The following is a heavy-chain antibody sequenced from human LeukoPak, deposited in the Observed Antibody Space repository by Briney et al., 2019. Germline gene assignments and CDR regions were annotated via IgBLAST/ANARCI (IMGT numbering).Heavy chain of an antibody. CDR1: GGSISSGPYF. Sequence: SETLSLTCSVSGGSISSGPYFWSWIRQSPRQGLEWIGRIHSGGTTNYNPSLMSRVTLSIDKSKKHISLRLTSVTAADTALYYCARDNGSGYTKGYEHYYYYLDVWGKGTTVTVSS. CDR3: ARDNGSGYTKGYEHYYYYLDV. CDR2: IHSGGTT. J-gene: IGHJ6*03. D-gene: IGHD3-3*02. V-gene: IGHV4-61*01.